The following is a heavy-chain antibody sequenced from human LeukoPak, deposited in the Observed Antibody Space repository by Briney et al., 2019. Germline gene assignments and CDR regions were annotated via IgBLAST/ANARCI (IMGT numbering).Heavy chain of an antibody. Sequence: GGSLRLSCAASGFTFSSYNMNWVRQAPGKGLEWVSYMSSSTSSRYYEDSVKGRFTISRDNDKNSLYLQMNSLRAEDTAVYHCARAVTCSSTSCYGTDWFDPWGQGTLVTVSS. CDR3: ARAVTCSSTSCYGTDWFDP. D-gene: IGHD2-2*01. J-gene: IGHJ5*02. CDR1: GFTFSSYN. V-gene: IGHV3-48*01. CDR2: MSSSTSSR.